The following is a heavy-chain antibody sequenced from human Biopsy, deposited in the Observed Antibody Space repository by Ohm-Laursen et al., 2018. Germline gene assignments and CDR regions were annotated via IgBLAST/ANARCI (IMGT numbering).Heavy chain of an antibody. J-gene: IGHJ2*01. CDR2: INHRGFT. V-gene: IGHV4-34*01. CDR3: ASAGYNPDWNFDL. Sequence: GTLSLTCNVSGGDINNYYWNWIRQSPGKGLEWIGEINHRGFTSNNPSLKRRVTISVDTSKNQFSLKLSSVTAADTAVYYCASAGYNPDWNFDLWGRGTRVTVSS. D-gene: IGHD5-24*01. CDR1: GGDINNYY.